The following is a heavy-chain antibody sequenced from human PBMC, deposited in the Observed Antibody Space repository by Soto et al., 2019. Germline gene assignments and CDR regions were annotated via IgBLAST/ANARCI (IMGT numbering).Heavy chain of an antibody. Sequence: PGGSLRLSCATSGFTFTRSGMHWVRQAPGKGLDWVAVISSDGGNKYYGDSVRGRFTISRDNSNNTLFLEMKSLRVDDTAVYYCAKVQFARGILSYRMDVWGQVTRVPVSS. D-gene: IGHD1-20*01. J-gene: IGHJ6*02. CDR1: GFTFTRSG. CDR2: ISSDGGNK. V-gene: IGHV3-30*18. CDR3: AKVQFARGILSYRMDV.